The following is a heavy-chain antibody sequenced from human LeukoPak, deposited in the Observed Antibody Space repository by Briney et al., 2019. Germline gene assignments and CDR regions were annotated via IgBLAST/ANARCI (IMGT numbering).Heavy chain of an antibody. CDR3: AKSGYNRFDY. CDR2: IYSGGST. V-gene: IGHV3-66*01. CDR1: EFSVGSNY. J-gene: IGHJ4*02. D-gene: IGHD5-24*01. Sequence: GGSLRLSCAASEFSVGSNYMTWVRQAPGKGLEWVSLIYSGGSTYYADSVKGRFTISRDNSKNTLYLQMNSLRADDTAVYYCAKSGYNRFDYWGQGTLVTVSS.